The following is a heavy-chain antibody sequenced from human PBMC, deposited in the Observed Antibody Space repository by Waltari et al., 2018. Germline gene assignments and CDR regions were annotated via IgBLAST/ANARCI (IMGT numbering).Heavy chain of an antibody. Sequence: QVQLQQWGAGLLKPSETLSLTCAVYGGSFSGYYWSWIRQPPGKGLEWIGEINHSGSTNYNPSLKSRVTISVDTSKNQFSLKLSSVTAADTAVYYCARGFATMVRGVIALGRWFDPWGQGTLVTVSS. V-gene: IGHV4-34*01. D-gene: IGHD3-10*01. J-gene: IGHJ5*02. CDR3: ARGFATMVRGVIALGRWFDP. CDR2: INHSGST. CDR1: GGSFSGYY.